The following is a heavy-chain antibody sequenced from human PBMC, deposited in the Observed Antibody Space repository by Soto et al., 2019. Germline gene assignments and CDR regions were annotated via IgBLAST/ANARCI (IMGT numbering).Heavy chain of an antibody. CDR1: GYTFINNY. CDR3: ARAHGSGSYYGWFAP. Sequence: QVQLLQSGAEVKKPGASVKVSCQASGYTFINNYLHWVRQAPGQGLEWMGLINPSFGTTTYAQNFQGRVTMTSDTSTSTVFMQLNTIRSDDTAVYYCARAHGSGSYYGWFAPWGQGTLVTVSS. V-gene: IGHV1-46*01. D-gene: IGHD3-10*01. CDR2: INPSFGTT. J-gene: IGHJ5*02.